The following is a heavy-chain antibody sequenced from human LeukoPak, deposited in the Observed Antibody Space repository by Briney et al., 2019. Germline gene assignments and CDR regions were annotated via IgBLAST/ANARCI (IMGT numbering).Heavy chain of an antibody. Sequence: PSETLSLTCTVSGGSTSSYYWSWIRQPAGKGLEWIGRIYTSGSTNYNPSLKSRVTISVDKSKNQFSRKVNSVTAADTAVYYCASQQLVDYPIPYWGQGTLVTVSS. CDR3: ASQQLVDYPIPY. J-gene: IGHJ4*02. V-gene: IGHV4-4*07. CDR2: IYTSGST. CDR1: GGSTSSYY. D-gene: IGHD6-6*01.